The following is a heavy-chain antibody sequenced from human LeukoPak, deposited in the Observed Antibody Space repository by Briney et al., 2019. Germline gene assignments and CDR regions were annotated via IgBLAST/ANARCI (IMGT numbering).Heavy chain of an antibody. Sequence: PGGSLRLSCAASGFTFSSYAMSWVRQAPGKGLEWVSAISGSGGSTYYADSVKGRFTISRDNSKNTLYLQMNSLRAEDTAVYYCAKDSLPTYGSGSYLVYWGQGTLVTVSS. CDR3: AKDSLPTYGSGSYLVY. CDR1: GFTFSSYA. CDR2: ISGSGGST. D-gene: IGHD3-10*01. J-gene: IGHJ4*02. V-gene: IGHV3-23*01.